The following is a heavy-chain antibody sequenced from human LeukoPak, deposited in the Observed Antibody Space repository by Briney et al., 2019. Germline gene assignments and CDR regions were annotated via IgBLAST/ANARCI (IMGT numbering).Heavy chain of an antibody. CDR1: GGSISSYY. J-gene: IGHJ6*03. CDR3: ARRERVYCSSTSCYTGAGSYYYYYYMDV. D-gene: IGHD2-2*02. V-gene: IGHV4-59*12. Sequence: PSETLSLTCTVSGGSISSYYWSWIRQPPGKGLVWIGYIYYSGSTNYNPSLKSRVTISVDTSKNQFSLKLSSVTAADTAVYYCARRERVYCSSTSCYTGAGSYYYYYYMDVWGKGTTVTVSS. CDR2: IYYSGST.